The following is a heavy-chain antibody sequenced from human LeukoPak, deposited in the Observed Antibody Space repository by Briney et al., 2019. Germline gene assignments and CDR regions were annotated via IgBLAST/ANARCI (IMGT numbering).Heavy chain of an antibody. CDR3: ARCLGGDYVADTYWYFDL. CDR1: GFTVSSYY. D-gene: IGHD4-17*01. Sequence: GRSLRLSCAASGFTVSSYYMSWVRQAPGKGLEWVSVIYIGGRTYYADSVTGRFIISRDNSKNTLYLQMNSLRAEDTAVYYCARCLGGDYVADTYWYFDLWGRGTLVTVSS. J-gene: IGHJ2*01. CDR2: IYIGGRT. V-gene: IGHV3-53*01.